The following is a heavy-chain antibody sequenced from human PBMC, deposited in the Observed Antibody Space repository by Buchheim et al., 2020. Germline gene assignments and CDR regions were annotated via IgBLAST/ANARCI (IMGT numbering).Heavy chain of an antibody. J-gene: IGHJ6*02. CDR2: SYYSGST. CDR1: GGSISSGGYY. Sequence: QVQLQESGPGLVKPSQTLSLTCTVSGGSISSGGYYWSWIRQHPGKGLEGIGYSYYSGSTYYNPSLKSRVTITVDKAKKQVSLKLSSVTAADTAVYYCARDRVRRNGMDVWGQGTT. V-gene: IGHV4-31*03. D-gene: IGHD3-22*01. CDR3: ARDRVRRNGMDV.